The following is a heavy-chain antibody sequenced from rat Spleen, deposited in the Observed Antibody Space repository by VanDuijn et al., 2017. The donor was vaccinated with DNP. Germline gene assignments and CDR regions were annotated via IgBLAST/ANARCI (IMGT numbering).Heavy chain of an antibody. D-gene: IGHD1-10*01. V-gene: IGHV5-7*01. CDR1: GVTFSDYS. Sequence: EVQLVESGGGLVQPGRSLKLSCAASGVTFSDYSMAWVRQAPKKGLEWVATIVYDGSSSYYGDSVTGRFTISRDNAKNTLYLQMNSLRSGDTATYYCTRDNNYRDAMDAWGQGTSVTVSS. CDR3: TRDNNYRDAMDA. J-gene: IGHJ4*01. CDR2: IVYDGSSS.